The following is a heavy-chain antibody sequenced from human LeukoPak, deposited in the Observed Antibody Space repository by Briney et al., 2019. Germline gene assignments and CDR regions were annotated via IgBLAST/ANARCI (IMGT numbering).Heavy chain of an antibody. Sequence: SETLSLTCAVYGGSFSGYYWSWIRQPPGKGLEWIGSIYYSGTTHYSPSLESRVTISVDTSKNQFSLKVASVTAADTAIYYCAKGAGGFSYYNWFDPWGQGTLVTVSS. D-gene: IGHD5-18*01. J-gene: IGHJ5*02. CDR2: IYYSGTT. CDR3: AKGAGGFSYYNWFDP. V-gene: IGHV4-34*01. CDR1: GGSFSGYY.